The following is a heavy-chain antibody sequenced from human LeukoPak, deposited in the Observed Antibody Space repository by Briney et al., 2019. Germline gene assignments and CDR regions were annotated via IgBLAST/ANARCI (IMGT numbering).Heavy chain of an antibody. D-gene: IGHD3-22*01. CDR1: GFTFSSYS. V-gene: IGHV3-48*01. Sequence: GGSLRLSCAASGFTFSSYSMNWVRQAPGKGLEWVSYISSSSSTIYYADSVKGRFTISRDNAKNSLYLQMNSLRAEDTAVYYCAREINTYYYDSSGPTGAYYYYMDVWGKGTTVTISS. CDR2: ISSSSSTI. J-gene: IGHJ6*03. CDR3: AREINTYYYDSSGPTGAYYYYMDV.